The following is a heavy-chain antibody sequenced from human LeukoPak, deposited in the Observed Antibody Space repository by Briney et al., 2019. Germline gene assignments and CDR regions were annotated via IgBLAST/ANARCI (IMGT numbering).Heavy chain of an antibody. CDR3: ARGHIVVVPAATIYYYYMDV. CDR1: GFTFDDYG. J-gene: IGHJ6*03. D-gene: IGHD2-2*01. V-gene: IGHV3-20*04. CDR2: INWNGGST. Sequence: GGSLRLSCAASGFTFDDYGMSWVRQAPGKGLEWVSGINWNGGSTGYADSVKGRFTISRDNAKNSLYLQMNSLRAEDTALYYCARGHIVVVPAATIYYYYMDVWGKGTTVTVSS.